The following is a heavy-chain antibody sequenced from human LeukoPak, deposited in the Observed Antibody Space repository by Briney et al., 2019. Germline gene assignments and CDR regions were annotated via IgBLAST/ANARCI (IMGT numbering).Heavy chain of an antibody. Sequence: PSQTLSLTCTVSGGSISSGGYYWSRIRQHPGKGLEWIGYIYYSGSTYYNPSLKSRVTISVDTSKNQFSLKLSSVTAADTAVYYCARARGCSSTSCYVPYYYGMDVWGQGTTVTVSS. J-gene: IGHJ6*02. CDR3: ARARGCSSTSCYVPYYYGMDV. D-gene: IGHD2-2*01. V-gene: IGHV4-31*03. CDR2: IYYSGST. CDR1: GGSISSGGYY.